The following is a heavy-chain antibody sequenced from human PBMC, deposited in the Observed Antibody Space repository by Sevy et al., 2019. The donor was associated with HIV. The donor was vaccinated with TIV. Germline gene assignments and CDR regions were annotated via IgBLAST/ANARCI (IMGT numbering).Heavy chain of an antibody. J-gene: IGHJ4*02. Sequence: GGSLRLSCAASGFTFSSYAMSWVRQAPGKGLEWVSAISGSGGSTYYADAVKGRFTISRDNSKNTLYLQMNSLRAEDMAVYYCARAAGFWSGIIFDYWGQGTLVTVSS. CDR3: ARAAGFWSGIIFDY. CDR2: ISGSGGST. V-gene: IGHV3-23*01. CDR1: GFTFSSYA. D-gene: IGHD3-3*01.